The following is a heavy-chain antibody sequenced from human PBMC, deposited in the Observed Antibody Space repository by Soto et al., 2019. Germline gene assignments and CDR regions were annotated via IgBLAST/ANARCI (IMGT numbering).Heavy chain of an antibody. Sequence: GGSLRLSCAASGFTFDDYAMHWVRQVPEKGLEWVSGINWKSGSIGYGDSVKGRFAISRDNAKNSLHLQMNSLSAEDTAFYYCVKDETINWYSGHFRHWGQGTLVTVSS. V-gene: IGHV3-9*01. CDR2: INWKSGSI. CDR3: VKDETINWYSGHFRH. CDR1: GFTFDDYA. J-gene: IGHJ1*01. D-gene: IGHD1-26*01.